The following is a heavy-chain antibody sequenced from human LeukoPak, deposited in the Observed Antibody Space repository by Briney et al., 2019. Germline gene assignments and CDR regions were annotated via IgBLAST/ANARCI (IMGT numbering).Heavy chain of an antibody. CDR2: INPNSGGT. Sequence: GASVTVSCKASGYTFTGYYMHWVRQAPGQGLEWMGWINPNSGGTNYAQKFQGRVTMTRDTSISTAYMELSRLRSDDTAVYYCARAGYCSGGRCYPGATDYWGQGTLVTVSS. J-gene: IGHJ4*02. D-gene: IGHD2-15*01. V-gene: IGHV1-2*02. CDR1: GYTFTGYY. CDR3: ARAGYCSGGRCYPGATDY.